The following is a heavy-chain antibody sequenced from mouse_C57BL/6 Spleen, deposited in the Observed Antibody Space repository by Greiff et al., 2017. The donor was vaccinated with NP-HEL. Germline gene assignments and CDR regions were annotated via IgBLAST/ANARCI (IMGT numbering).Heavy chain of an antibody. D-gene: IGHD1-1*01. CDR1: GFSLTSYG. J-gene: IGHJ3*01. CDR3: ARKDYYGSSHVFAY. V-gene: IGHV2-2*01. CDR2: IWSGGST. Sequence: QVQLQQSGPGLVQPSQSLSITCTVSGFSLTSYGVHWVRQSPGKGLEWLGVIWSGGSTDYNAAFISRLSISKDNSKSQVFFKMNSLQADDTAIYYCARKDYYGSSHVFAYWGQGTLVTVSA.